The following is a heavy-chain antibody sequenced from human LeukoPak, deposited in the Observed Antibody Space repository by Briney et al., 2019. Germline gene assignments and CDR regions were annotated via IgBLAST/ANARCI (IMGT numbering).Heavy chain of an antibody. Sequence: SETLSLTCTVSGCSVSSGSYYWSWIRQPPGKGLEWIVYIYYSGSTNYNPSLKSRVTISVDTSKNQFSLKLSSVTAADTAVYYCARDMVRGEGMDYYYGMDVWGKGTTVTVSS. D-gene: IGHD3-10*01. V-gene: IGHV4-61*01. CDR1: GCSVSSGSYY. CDR2: IYYSGST. J-gene: IGHJ6*04. CDR3: ARDMVRGEGMDYYYGMDV.